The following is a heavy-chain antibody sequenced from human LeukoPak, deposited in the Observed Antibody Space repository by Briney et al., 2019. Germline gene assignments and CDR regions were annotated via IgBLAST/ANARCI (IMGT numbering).Heavy chain of an antibody. V-gene: IGHV3-30-3*01. D-gene: IGHD6-19*01. CDR1: GFTFSTYA. CDR2: ISYDGSSR. J-gene: IGHJ4*02. Sequence: PGRSLRLSCAASGFTFSTYAMHWVRQAPGKGLDWVADISYDGSSRSYADSVKGRLTISRDNSKNTLYLQLNSLRAEDTAIYYCAKAYTNGWYVWDYWGQGALVTVSS. CDR3: AKAYTNGWYVWDY.